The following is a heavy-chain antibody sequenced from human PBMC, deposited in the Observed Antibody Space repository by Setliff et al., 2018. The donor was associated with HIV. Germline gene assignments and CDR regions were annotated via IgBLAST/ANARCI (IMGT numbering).Heavy chain of an antibody. J-gene: IGHJ4*02. CDR2: IYHSGST. D-gene: IGHD6-6*01. V-gene: IGHV4-39*01. CDR1: GGSVSSGGYY. Sequence: SETLSLTCTVSGGSVSSGGYYWGWIRQPPGKGLEWIGNIYHSGSTLYKPSLKSRVTMSVDTSKNQFSLKLNSVTAADTAVYHCARLSSYRSSSYYFDYWGQGALVTVSS. CDR3: ARLSSYRSSSYYFDY.